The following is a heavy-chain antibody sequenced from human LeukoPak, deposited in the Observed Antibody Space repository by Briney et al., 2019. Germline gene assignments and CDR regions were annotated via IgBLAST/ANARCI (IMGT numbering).Heavy chain of an antibody. D-gene: IGHD6-19*01. CDR3: ARAVRGLKQWLVLYYFDY. Sequence: GGSLRLSCAASGFSFSSYSMNWVRQAPGKGLEWVSSIRSSSNYTYYADSVKGRLTISRDNAKNSLYLQMNSLRAEDTAVYYCARAVRGLKQWLVLYYFDYWGQGTLVTVSS. CDR2: IRSSSNYT. J-gene: IGHJ4*02. V-gene: IGHV3-21*01. CDR1: GFSFSSYS.